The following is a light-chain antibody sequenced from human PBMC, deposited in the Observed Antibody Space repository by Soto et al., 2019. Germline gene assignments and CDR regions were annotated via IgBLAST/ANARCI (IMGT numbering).Light chain of an antibody. J-gene: IGLJ1*01. CDR3: AAWDDSLNGYV. Sequence: QSVLTQPPSASGTPGQRVTISCSGSSSNIGINTVNWYQQLPGTAPKLLIHTNNQRPSGVPDRFSGSKSGTSASLAISGLQSEDEADYYCAAWDDSLNGYVFXTGTKVTV. CDR1: SSNIGINT. CDR2: TNN. V-gene: IGLV1-44*01.